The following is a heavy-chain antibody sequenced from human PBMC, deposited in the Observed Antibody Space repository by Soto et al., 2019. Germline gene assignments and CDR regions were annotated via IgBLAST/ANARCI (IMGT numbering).Heavy chain of an antibody. Sequence: GGSLRLSCAASGFTFSSYAMHWVRQAPGKGLEWVAVISYDGSNKYYADSVKGRFTISRDNSKNTLYLQMNSLRAEDTAVYYCAREHQPYYYYGMDVWGQGTTVTVSS. CDR3: AREHQPYYYYGMDV. J-gene: IGHJ6*02. CDR2: ISYDGSNK. CDR1: GFTFSSYA. V-gene: IGHV3-30-3*01.